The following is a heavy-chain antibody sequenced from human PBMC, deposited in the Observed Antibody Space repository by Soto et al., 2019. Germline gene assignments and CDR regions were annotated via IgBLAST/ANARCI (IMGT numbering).Heavy chain of an antibody. J-gene: IGHJ4*02. D-gene: IGHD6-13*01. CDR1: GFTFSSYT. V-gene: IGHV3-21*01. CDR2: VTSGNYI. CDR3: ARDPAAGDN. Sequence: EVQLVESGGGLVKPGGSLRLSCAASGFTFSSYTMNWVRQAPGKGLEWVSSVTSGNYIYYADSVRGRFTISRDNAMNSLYLQMNSLRAEDTAVYYCARDPAAGDNWGQGTLVIVSS.